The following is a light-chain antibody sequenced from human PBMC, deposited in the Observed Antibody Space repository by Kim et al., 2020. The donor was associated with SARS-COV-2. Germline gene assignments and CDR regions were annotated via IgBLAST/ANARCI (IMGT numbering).Light chain of an antibody. V-gene: IGLV2-14*03. CDR3: FSYTSSSTLV. Sequence: QSALTQPASVSGSPGQSTTISCTGTSSDIGANNFVSWYQQHPGKAPKLMIYDVSDRPSGVSDRFSGSKSGNTASLTISGLQAEDEADYYCFSYTSSSTLVFGGGTQQTVL. J-gene: IGLJ2*01. CDR2: DVS. CDR1: SSDIGANNF.